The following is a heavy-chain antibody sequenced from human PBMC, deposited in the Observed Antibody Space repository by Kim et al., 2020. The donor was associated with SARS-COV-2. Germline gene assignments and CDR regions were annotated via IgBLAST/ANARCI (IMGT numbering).Heavy chain of an antibody. D-gene: IGHD1-7*01. CDR2: VSARNTMS. V-gene: IGHV3-23*03. CDR1: GFLFRNYD. Sequence: GGSLRLSCAVSGFLFRNYDISWMRQAPGKGLEWVSVVSARNTMSYADSVRGRFSISRDNSKNTVYLQMNNLRVEDTALYYCVPDPNWHFTWGRGTLVTVSS. J-gene: IGHJ5*01. CDR3: VPDPNWHFT.